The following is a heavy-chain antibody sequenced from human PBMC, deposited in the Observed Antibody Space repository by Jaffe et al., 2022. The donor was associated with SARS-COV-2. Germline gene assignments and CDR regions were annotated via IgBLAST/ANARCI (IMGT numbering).Heavy chain of an antibody. Sequence: QVQLQESGPGLLKSSETLSLTCTVSGGSLSNSYWSWIRQPPGKGLEWMGNIFYSGNTNYNPSLKSRVTISVDTSKNQFSLKLTSVTAADTAMYYCARRGLLNWFDRWGLGTLVTVSS. CDR1: GGSLSNSY. J-gene: IGHJ5*02. CDR3: ARRGLLNWFDR. D-gene: IGHD2-15*01. V-gene: IGHV4-59*01. CDR2: IFYSGNT.